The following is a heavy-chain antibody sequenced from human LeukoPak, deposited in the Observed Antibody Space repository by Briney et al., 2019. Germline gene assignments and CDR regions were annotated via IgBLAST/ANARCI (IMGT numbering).Heavy chain of an antibody. V-gene: IGHV4-59*01. CDR3: ARVAKHFRGGLSFYFMDV. J-gene: IGHJ6*03. Sequence: SETLSLTCTMSGGSIINYYWTRIRQPPGKGLEWIGHIYYSGGTNYNPSLKSRVTISVDTSKKEFSLKLTSVIAADTAVYYCARVAKHFRGGLSFYFMDVWGIGTTVTISS. CDR1: GGSIINYY. CDR2: IYYSGGT. D-gene: IGHD3-10*01.